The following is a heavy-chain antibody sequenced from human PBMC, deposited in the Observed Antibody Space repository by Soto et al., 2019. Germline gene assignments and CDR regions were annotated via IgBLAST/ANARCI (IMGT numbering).Heavy chain of an antibody. CDR3: ARGYDSSGYYLDY. V-gene: IGHV1-69*12. CDR2: IIPIFGAA. D-gene: IGHD3-22*01. J-gene: IGHJ4*02. CDR1: GGTFSSYA. Sequence: QVQLVQSGAEVKKPGSSVKVSCKASGGTFSSYAISWVRQAPGQGLEWMGGIIPIFGAANYAQKFQGRVTITADEFTSTAHMELSSLRSDDTAVYYCARGYDSSGYYLDYWGQGTLVTVSS.